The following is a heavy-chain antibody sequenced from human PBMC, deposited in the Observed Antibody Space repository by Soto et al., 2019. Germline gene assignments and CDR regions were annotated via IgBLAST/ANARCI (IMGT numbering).Heavy chain of an antibody. CDR1: GFTFSSYA. CDR2: ISYDGSNK. V-gene: IGHV3-30*03. Sequence: XVCLRLASAACGFTFSSYAMHGVRQAPGKGLEWVAIISYDGSNKYYADSVKGRFTISRDNSKSTLYLQMNSLRAEDTAVYYCATTPSRATTDYYGMDVCGQRTTVTVSS. CDR3: ATTPSRATTDYYGMDV. D-gene: IGHD4-17*01. J-gene: IGHJ6*02.